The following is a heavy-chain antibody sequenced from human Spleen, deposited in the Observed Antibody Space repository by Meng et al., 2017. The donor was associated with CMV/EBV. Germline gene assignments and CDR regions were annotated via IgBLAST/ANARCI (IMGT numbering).Heavy chain of an antibody. Sequence: ASGFTFSSSAMGWVRQAPGMGLEWVSAISGSGGSTYYADSVKGRFTISRDNSKNTLYLQMNSLRAEDTAVYYCAKSSGWHRGDWFDPWGQGTLVTVSS. CDR2: ISGSGGST. D-gene: IGHD6-19*01. CDR1: GFTFSSSA. V-gene: IGHV3-23*01. CDR3: AKSSGWHRGDWFDP. J-gene: IGHJ5*02.